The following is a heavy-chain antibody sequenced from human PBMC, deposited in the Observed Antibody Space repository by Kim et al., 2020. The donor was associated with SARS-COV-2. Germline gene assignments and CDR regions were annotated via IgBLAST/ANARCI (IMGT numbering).Heavy chain of an antibody. CDR3: AKDLAAAGTVYYYYGMDV. J-gene: IGHJ6*02. D-gene: IGHD6-13*01. V-gene: IGHV3-23*01. Sequence: NGRLTISRDNATNTLYLQMNSLRAEDTAVYYCAKDLAAAGTVYYYYGMDVWGQGTTVTVSS.